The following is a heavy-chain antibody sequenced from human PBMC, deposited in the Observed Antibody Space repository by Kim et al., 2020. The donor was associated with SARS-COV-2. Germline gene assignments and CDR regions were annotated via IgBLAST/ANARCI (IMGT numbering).Heavy chain of an antibody. CDR2: ISASGGST. D-gene: IGHD3-10*01. Sequence: GGSLRLSCAASGFTFSNYAMSWVRQAPGKGLEWVSGISASGGSTYYADSVKGRFTISRDNSKNTVYLQMNSLRGEDTAVYYCAKDSRMTMVRAAFDPWGRGTLVTVSS. J-gene: IGHJ5*02. CDR1: GFTFSNYA. V-gene: IGHV3-23*01. CDR3: AKDSRMTMVRAAFDP.